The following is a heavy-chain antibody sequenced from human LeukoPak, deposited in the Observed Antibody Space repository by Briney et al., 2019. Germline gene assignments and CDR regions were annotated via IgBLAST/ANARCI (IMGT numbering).Heavy chain of an antibody. Sequence: GGSLRLSCAASGFTFSSYGMHWVRQAPGKGLEWVAFIRYDGSNKYYADSVKGRFTISRDNSKNTLYLQMNSLRAEDTAVYYCAKAGYSSGAGFDYWGQGTLVTVSS. D-gene: IGHD6-19*01. CDR3: AKAGYSSGAGFDY. CDR1: GFTFSSYG. V-gene: IGHV3-30*02. CDR2: IRYDGSNK. J-gene: IGHJ4*02.